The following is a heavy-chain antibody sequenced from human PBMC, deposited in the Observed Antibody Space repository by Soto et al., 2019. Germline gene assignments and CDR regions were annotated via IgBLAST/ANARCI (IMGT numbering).Heavy chain of an antibody. J-gene: IGHJ4*02. D-gene: IGHD3-22*01. CDR3: AQASVDSSGYYVPLFDY. CDR1: GFPFSIYA. V-gene: IGHV3-23*01. CDR2: ISGSGGST. Sequence: FLRLSCAASGFPFSIYAMSWVRQAPGKGLDWVSAISGSGGSTYYADSWKGRFTISRDNSKNTLYLQMNSLRAEDTAVCYCAQASVDSSGYYVPLFDYWAQATLLTASS.